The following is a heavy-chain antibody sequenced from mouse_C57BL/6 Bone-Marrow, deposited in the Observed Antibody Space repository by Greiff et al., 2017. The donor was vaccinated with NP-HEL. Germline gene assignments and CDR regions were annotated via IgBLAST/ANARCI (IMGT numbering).Heavy chain of an antibody. D-gene: IGHD1-1*01. J-gene: IGHJ2*01. CDR3: ARFNYYGSSYFDY. CDR2: IDPSDSYT. Sequence: VQLQQPGAELVKPGASVKLSCKASGYTFTSYWMQWVKQRPGQGLEWIGEIDPSDSYTNYNQKFKGKATLTVDTSSSTAYMQLSSLTSEDSAVYYCARFNYYGSSYFDYWGQGTTLTVSS. CDR1: GYTFTSYW. V-gene: IGHV1-50*01.